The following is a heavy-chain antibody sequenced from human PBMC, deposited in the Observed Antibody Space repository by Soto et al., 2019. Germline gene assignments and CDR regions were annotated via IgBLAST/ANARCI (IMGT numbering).Heavy chain of an antibody. D-gene: IGHD6-19*01. CDR3: AKVKGSSGLDY. Sequence: GGSLRLSCAASGFTFSSYAMIWVRQAPGKGLEWVSAISGSGGSTYYADSVKGRFTISRDNSENTLYLQMNSLRAEDTAVYYCAKVKGSSGLDYWGQGTLVTVSS. CDR2: ISGSGGST. V-gene: IGHV3-23*01. J-gene: IGHJ4*02. CDR1: GFTFSSYA.